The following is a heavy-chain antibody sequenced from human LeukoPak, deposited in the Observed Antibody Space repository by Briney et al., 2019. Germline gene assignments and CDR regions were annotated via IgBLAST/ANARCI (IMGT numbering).Heavy chain of an antibody. Sequence: SVKVSCKASGGTFSSYAISWVRQAPGQGLEWMGGIIPIFGTANYAQKFQGRVTITADESTSTAYMELSSLRSDDTAVYYCARVDSTAMVPFDYWGQGTLVTVSS. CDR2: IIPIFGTA. D-gene: IGHD5-18*01. CDR3: ARVDSTAMVPFDY. V-gene: IGHV1-69*01. J-gene: IGHJ4*02. CDR1: GGTFSSYA.